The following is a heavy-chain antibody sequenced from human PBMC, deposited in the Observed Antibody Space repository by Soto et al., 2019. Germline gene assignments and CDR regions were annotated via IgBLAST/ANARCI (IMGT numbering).Heavy chain of an antibody. CDR3: AGTDSGYHWSTDY. Sequence: QVRLVQSGAEVKKPGSSVKVSCKASGGTFSSYTISWVRQAPGQGLEWMGRIIPILGIANYAQKFQGRVTITADKFTSTAYVELSSLRSEDTAVYYCAGTDSGYHWSTDYWGQGTLVTVSS. CDR1: GGTFSSYT. D-gene: IGHD5-12*01. J-gene: IGHJ4*02. CDR2: IIPILGIA. V-gene: IGHV1-69*02.